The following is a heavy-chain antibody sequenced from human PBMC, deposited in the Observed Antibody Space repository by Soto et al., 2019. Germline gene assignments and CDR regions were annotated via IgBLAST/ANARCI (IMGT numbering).Heavy chain of an antibody. D-gene: IGHD3-10*01. CDR3: TRVGGKNYGLDAFDI. CDR2: IRSKAYGGTT. V-gene: IGHV3-49*03. J-gene: IGHJ3*02. Sequence: TGGALRLSCTASGFTFGDYAMSWFRQAPGKGLEWVGFIRSKAYGGTTEYAASVKGRFTISRDDSKSIAYLQMNSLKTEDTAVYYCTRVGGKNYGLDAFDIWGQGTMVTVSS. CDR1: GFTFGDYA.